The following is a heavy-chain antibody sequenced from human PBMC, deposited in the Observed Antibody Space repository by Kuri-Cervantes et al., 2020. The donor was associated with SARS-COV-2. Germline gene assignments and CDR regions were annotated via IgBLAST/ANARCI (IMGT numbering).Heavy chain of an antibody. V-gene: IGHV4-59*08. CDR3: ARHSDYSSTLLRFLDPQWGFDP. CDR1: SGSIVSNHY. CDR2: IYYSGST. D-gene: IGHD3-3*01. Sequence: SETLSLTCTVSSGSIVSNHYWSWIRQSPGKGLEWIGYIYYSGSTHYNPSFKSRVTISVDTSKKQFSLKLSSVTAADTAVYYCARHSDYSSTLLRFLDPQWGFDPWGQGTLVTVSS. J-gene: IGHJ5*02.